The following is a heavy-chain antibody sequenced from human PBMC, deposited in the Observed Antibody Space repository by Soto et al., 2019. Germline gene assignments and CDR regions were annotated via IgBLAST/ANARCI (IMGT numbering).Heavy chain of an antibody. V-gene: IGHV1-2*04. CDR1: GYTFTGYY. Sequence: ASVKVSCKVSGYTFTGYYMHWVRQAPGQGLEWMGWINPNSGGTNYAQKFQGWVTMTRDTSISTAYMELSRLRSDDTAVYYCAREMATTDEYYFDYWGQGTLVTVSS. D-gene: IGHD5-12*01. J-gene: IGHJ4*02. CDR2: INPNSGGT. CDR3: AREMATTDEYYFDY.